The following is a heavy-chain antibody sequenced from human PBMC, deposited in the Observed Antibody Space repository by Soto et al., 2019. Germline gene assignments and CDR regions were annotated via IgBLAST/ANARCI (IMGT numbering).Heavy chain of an antibody. Sequence: SETLSLTCTVSGGSISSYYWSWIRQPPGKGLEWIGYIYYSGSTNYNPSLKSRVTISVDTSKNQFSLKLSSVTAADTAEYYCALTKGSHYYYYGMDVWGQGTTVTVSS. V-gene: IGHV4-59*01. CDR2: IYYSGST. CDR1: GGSISSYY. CDR3: ALTKGSHYYYYGMDV. D-gene: IGHD2-15*01. J-gene: IGHJ6*02.